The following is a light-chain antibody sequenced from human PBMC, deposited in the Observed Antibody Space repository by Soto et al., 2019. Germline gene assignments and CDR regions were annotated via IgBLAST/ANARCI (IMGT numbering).Light chain of an antibody. CDR1: QSVSSN. Sequence: IVMTQSPATLSVSPGERATLSCRASQSVSSNLAWYQQKPGQAPRLIXYGASTRATGIPARFSGSGSGTEFTLTISSLQSEDFAVYYCQQYNNWPPWTFGQGTKVDIK. CDR2: GAS. CDR3: QQYNNWPPWT. V-gene: IGKV3-15*01. J-gene: IGKJ1*01.